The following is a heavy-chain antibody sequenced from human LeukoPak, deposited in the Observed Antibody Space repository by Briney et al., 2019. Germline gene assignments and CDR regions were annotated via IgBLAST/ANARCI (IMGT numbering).Heavy chain of an antibody. J-gene: IGHJ4*02. Sequence: SETLSLTCSVSGVSIRSYFWSWIRQTPGKGLEWIGFMSYSGISNYNLSLKSRVTISLDTSRNQFSLRLNSVTAADTVIYYCTREEGAWGYGSSGFDSWGQGILVTVSS. V-gene: IGHV4-59*13. CDR2: MSYSGIS. D-gene: IGHD3-10*01. CDR3: TREEGAWGYGSSGFDS. CDR1: GVSIRSYF.